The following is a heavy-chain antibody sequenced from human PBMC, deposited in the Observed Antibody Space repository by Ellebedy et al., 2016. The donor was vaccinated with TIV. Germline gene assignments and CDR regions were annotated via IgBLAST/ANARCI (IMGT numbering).Heavy chain of an antibody. Sequence: PGGSLRLSCEVSGFTFRGYCFHWVRQVPGKGLVWVARVYPDGYTNYDHSVKGRFIISRDNAKNTLYLEMSRLTAEDTAIYYCGRGSNEWYGMDYWGQGTLVTVSS. V-gene: IGHV3-74*01. J-gene: IGHJ4*02. CDR3: GRGSNEWYGMDY. D-gene: IGHD3-10*01. CDR1: GFTFRGYC. CDR2: VYPDGYT.